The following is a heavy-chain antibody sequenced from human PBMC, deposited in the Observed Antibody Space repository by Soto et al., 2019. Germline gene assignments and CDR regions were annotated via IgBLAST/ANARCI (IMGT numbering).Heavy chain of an antibody. CDR3: AGGGVVLLWFGESSWVDP. Sequence: QVQLVQSGSEVKKPGASVKLSCKASGYTFTNYPIHWVRQAPGQGPAWMGWINPGNGNTKYSPKFQGRVTINRVTSATSANMEPARLKSEDTASYSCAGGGVVLLWFGESSWVDPWGLGTLVTVSS. D-gene: IGHD3-10*01. V-gene: IGHV1-3*01. CDR1: GYTFTNYP. CDR2: INPGNGNT. J-gene: IGHJ5*02.